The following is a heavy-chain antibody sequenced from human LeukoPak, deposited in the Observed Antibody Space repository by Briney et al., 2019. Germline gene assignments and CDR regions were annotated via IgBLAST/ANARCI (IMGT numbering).Heavy chain of an antibody. CDR3: AKDARRSSGWYFFDH. CDR1: GFAFSSQD. J-gene: IGHJ4*02. Sequence: PGGSLRLSCAASGFAFSSQDMGSVRQAPGKGLEWVSAISDSGDRTYYVDSVKGRFTISRDNSKNTLYLQMNSLRADDTAVYYCAKDARRSSGWYFFDHWGQGTLVTVSS. CDR2: ISDSGDRT. V-gene: IGHV3-23*01. D-gene: IGHD6-19*01.